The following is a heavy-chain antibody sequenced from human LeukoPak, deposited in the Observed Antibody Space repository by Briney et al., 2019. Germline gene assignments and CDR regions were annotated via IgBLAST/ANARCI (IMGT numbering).Heavy chain of an antibody. CDR3: ARALVTAAGKGKSFDY. D-gene: IGHD6-13*01. J-gene: IGHJ4*02. V-gene: IGHV4-34*01. CDR2: INHSGST. Sequence: SETLSLTCTVSGGSISSYYWSWIRQPAGKGLEWIGEINHSGSTNYNPSLKSRVTISVDTSKNQFSLKLSSVTAADTAVYYCARALVTAAGKGKSFDYWGQGTLVTVSS. CDR1: GGSISSYY.